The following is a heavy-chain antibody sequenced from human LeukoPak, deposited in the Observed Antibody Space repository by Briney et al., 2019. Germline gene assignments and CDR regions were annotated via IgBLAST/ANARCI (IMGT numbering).Heavy chain of an antibody. D-gene: IGHD1-1*01. V-gene: IGHV3-48*03. J-gene: IGHJ4*02. Sequence: GGSLRLSCVASGFTFSRYDTNWVRLAPGKGLEWVSYIHSGGNTIYYADSVKGRFTISRDYAKNSLYLQMNNLRAEDTAVYYCVRKLTGTTYFDYWGQGTLVTVSS. CDR1: GFTFSRYD. CDR3: VRKLTGTTYFDY. CDR2: IHSGGNTI.